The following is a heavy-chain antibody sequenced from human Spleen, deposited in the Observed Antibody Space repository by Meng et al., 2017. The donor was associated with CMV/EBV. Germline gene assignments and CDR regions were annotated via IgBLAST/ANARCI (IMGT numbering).Heavy chain of an antibody. D-gene: IGHD2-15*01. J-gene: IGHJ4*03. Sequence: ASVKVSCKASGYTFTSYYMHWVRQAPGQGLEWMGIINPSGGSTSYAQKFQGRVTMTRDTSTSTVYMELSSLRSEDTAVYYCARGKIGYCSGASCYPGDYWGQGTLVTVSS. CDR1: GYTFTSYY. V-gene: IGHV1-46*01. CDR3: ARGKIGYCSGASCYPGDY. CDR2: INPSGGST.